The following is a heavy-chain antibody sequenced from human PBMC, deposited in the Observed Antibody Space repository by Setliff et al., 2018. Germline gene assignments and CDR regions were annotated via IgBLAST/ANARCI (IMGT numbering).Heavy chain of an antibody. V-gene: IGHV7-4-1*02. D-gene: IGHD3-10*01. J-gene: IGHJ6*03. CDR2: INTNTGNP. Sequence: ASVKVSCKASGYMFTTYAMSWIRQVPGQGFEWMGWINTNTGNPIYVQGFTGRFVFSLDTSVSTAYLHISGLKAEDTAVYYCARASRFGTVVYRGDYYMDVWGKGTTVTVSS. CDR1: GYMFTTYA. CDR3: ARASRFGTVVYRGDYYMDV.